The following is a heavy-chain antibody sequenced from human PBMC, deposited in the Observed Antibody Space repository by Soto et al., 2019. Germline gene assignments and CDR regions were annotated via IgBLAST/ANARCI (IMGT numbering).Heavy chain of an antibody. D-gene: IGHD2-2*01. V-gene: IGHV3-30*18. CDR3: AKDSRGIVVVPAAIPYYYGMDV. Sequence: GGSLRLSCAASGFTFSSYGMHWVRQAPGKGLEWVAVISYDGGNKYYADSVKGRFTISRDNSKNTLYLQMNSLRAEDAAVYYCAKDSRGIVVVPAAIPYYYGMDVWGQGTTVTVSS. CDR2: ISYDGGNK. CDR1: GFTFSSYG. J-gene: IGHJ6*02.